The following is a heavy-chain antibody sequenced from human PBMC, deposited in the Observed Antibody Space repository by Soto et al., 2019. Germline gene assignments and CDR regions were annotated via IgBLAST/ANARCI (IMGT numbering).Heavy chain of an antibody. CDR1: GFTFSSYW. CDR2: IKQDGSEK. CDR3: ARVLSYGDYGFDY. V-gene: IGHV3-7*01. J-gene: IGHJ4*02. D-gene: IGHD4-17*01. Sequence: GGSLRLSCAASGFTFSSYWMSWVRQAPGKGLEWVANIKQDGSEKYYVDSVKGRFTIPRDNAKNSLYLQMNSLRAEDTAVYYCARVLSYGDYGFDYWGQGTLVTVSS.